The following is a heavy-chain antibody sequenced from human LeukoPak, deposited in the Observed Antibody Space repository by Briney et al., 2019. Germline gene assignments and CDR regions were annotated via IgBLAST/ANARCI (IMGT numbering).Heavy chain of an antibody. CDR3: AKELSGAFWSAYYGYMDV. J-gene: IGHJ6*03. CDR1: GFTFSNYG. D-gene: IGHD3-3*01. CDR2: IRYDGSDK. V-gene: IGHV3-30*02. Sequence: GGSLRLSCAAFGFTFSNYGMHWVRQAPGKGLEWVAFIRYDGSDKYYADSVKGRFTISRDNSKNTLYLQMNSLRVEDTAVYSCAKELSGAFWSAYYGYMDVWGKGTTVTVSS.